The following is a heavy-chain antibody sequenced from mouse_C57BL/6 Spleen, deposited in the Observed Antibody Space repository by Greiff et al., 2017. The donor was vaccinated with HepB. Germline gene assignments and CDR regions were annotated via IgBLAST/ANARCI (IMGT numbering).Heavy chain of an antibody. CDR2: IYPRDGST. Sequence: VQLQQSDAELVKPGASVKISCKVSGYTFTDHTIHWMKQRPEQGLEWIGSIYPRDGSTKYNEKFTGKATLTADTSSRTAYMQLNSLTSEDSAGYFCEREGGNDDDGYAMDYWGKGTSVTVSA. D-gene: IGHD2-4*01. J-gene: IGHJ4*01. CDR3: EREGGNDDDGYAMDY. CDR1: GYTFTDHT. V-gene: IGHV1-78*01.